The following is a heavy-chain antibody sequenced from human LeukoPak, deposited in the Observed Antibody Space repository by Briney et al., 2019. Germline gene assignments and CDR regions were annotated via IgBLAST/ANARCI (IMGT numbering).Heavy chain of an antibody. CDR2: FYSGGGT. D-gene: IGHD1-26*01. V-gene: IGHV3-66*01. J-gene: IGHJ4*02. CDR3: ARDQGGSNDY. CDR1: GASISSHY. Sequence: ETLSLTCSVSGASISSHYWTWVRQAPGKGLEWVSVFYSGGGTYYADSVQGRFTISRDNSKNTLYLQMNSLRAEDTAVYYCARDQGGSNDYWGQGTLVTVSS.